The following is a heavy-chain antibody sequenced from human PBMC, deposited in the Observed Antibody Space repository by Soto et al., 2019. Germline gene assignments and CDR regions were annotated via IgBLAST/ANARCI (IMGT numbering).Heavy chain of an antibody. D-gene: IGHD1-26*01. CDR2: IRYDGSNE. J-gene: IGHJ4*02. CDR1: GFNFNDVG. CDR3: VRDGVGATPFFGFLDY. Sequence: QVQLVESGGSVVQPGRSLRLSCATSGFNFNDVGMHWVRQAPGKGLEWVAIIRYDGSNENYADSVKGRFTISRDNXXXXXYLXMXSLRADDTAVYYCVRDGVGATPFFGFLDYWGQGTLVTVSS. V-gene: IGHV3-33*01.